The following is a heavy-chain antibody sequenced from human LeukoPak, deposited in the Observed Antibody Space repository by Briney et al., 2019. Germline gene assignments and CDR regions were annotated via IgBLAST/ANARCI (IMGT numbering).Heavy chain of an antibody. Sequence: SGPTLVKPTQTLTLTFTFSGFSLSTRGVGVGWLRQPPGKALEWLALIFWDGDKRYSPSLKSRLTITKDTPKNQVVLTMTNMDPVDTATYYCAHSWGGKLDYWGQGTLVTVSS. V-gene: IGHV2-5*02. CDR2: IFWDGDK. CDR3: AHSWGGKLDY. CDR1: GFSLSTRGVG. J-gene: IGHJ4*02. D-gene: IGHD3-10*01.